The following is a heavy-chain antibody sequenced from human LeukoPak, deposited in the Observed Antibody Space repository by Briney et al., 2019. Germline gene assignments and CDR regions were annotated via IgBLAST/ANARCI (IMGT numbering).Heavy chain of an antibody. D-gene: IGHD4/OR15-4a*01. CDR3: AKYGAPGWSGYLDY. J-gene: IGHJ4*02. V-gene: IGHV3-23*01. CDR2: ISGSGDST. CDR1: GFTFSNYC. Sequence: GGSLRLSCAASGFTFSNYCVTWVRQAPGKAXXXXXXISGSGDSTYYADSVKGRFTISRDNSKNTLYLQMNSLRVEDTAIYYCAKYGAPGWSGYLDYWGQGTLVTVSS.